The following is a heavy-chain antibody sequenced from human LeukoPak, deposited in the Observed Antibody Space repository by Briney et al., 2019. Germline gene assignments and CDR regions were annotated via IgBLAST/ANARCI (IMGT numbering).Heavy chain of an antibody. CDR2: INPSGGST. Sequence: ASVKVSCKASGYTFTSYYMHWVRQAPGQGLEWMGIINPSGGSTSYAQKFQGRVTMTRDTSTSTVYMELSSLRSEDTAVYYCARGSTVRYYYDSSGYYRGAVDYWGQGTLVTVSS. J-gene: IGHJ4*02. CDR3: ARGSTVRYYYDSSGYYRGAVDY. D-gene: IGHD3-22*01. CDR1: GYTFTSYY. V-gene: IGHV1-46*01.